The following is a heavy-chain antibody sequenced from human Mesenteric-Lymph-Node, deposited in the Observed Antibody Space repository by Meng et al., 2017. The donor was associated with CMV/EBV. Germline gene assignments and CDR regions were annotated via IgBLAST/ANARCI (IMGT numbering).Heavy chain of an antibody. CDR1: RNA. J-gene: IGHJ4*02. CDR2: IIPIFGTA. D-gene: IGHD2-2*01. Sequence: RNAISWVRQAPGRGLEWMGGIIPIFGTANYAQKFQGRVTITADKSTSTAYMELSSLRSEDTAAYYCARVAGYCSSTSCYQPYYFDYWGQGTLVTVSS. V-gene: IGHV1-69*06. CDR3: ARVAGYCSSTSCYQPYYFDY.